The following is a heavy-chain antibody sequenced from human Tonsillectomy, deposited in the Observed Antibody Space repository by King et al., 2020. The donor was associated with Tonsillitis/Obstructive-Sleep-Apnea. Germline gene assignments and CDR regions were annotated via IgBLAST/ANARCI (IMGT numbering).Heavy chain of an antibody. CDR1: GYSFTNHW. CDR2: IYPGDSHT. D-gene: IGHD2-15*01. J-gene: IGHJ3*02. V-gene: IGHV5-51*01. CDR3: ARLEMRVAAKPFDI. Sequence: QLVQSGAEVKKPGASLKISCKGSGYSFTNHWIGWVRQMPGKGLEWMGFIYPGDSHTKYSPSFQGQVTISADKSISTAYLQWSSLKASDTAIYYCARLEMRVAAKPFDIWGQGTMVTVSS.